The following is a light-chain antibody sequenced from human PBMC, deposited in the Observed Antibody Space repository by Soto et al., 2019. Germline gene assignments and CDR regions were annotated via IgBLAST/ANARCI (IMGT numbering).Light chain of an antibody. CDR2: KAS. Sequence: DIQMPQSPSTLSGSVGDRVTITCRASQTIISWLALYQHKPGKAPKLLIYKASTLTSGVPSRLSSSGSGTEFTLTISSLQPDDFSTYYWQPDTSYSEAFGTGIDVDI. V-gene: IGKV1-5*03. J-gene: IGKJ3*01. CDR1: QTIISW. CDR3: QPDTSYSEA.